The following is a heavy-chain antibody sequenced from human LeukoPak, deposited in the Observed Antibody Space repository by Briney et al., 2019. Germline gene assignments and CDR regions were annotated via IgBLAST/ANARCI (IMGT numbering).Heavy chain of an antibody. CDR3: AKDGSYYYDSSGYFSAVFDY. CDR1: GFTFSDYA. V-gene: IGHV3-23*01. J-gene: IGHJ4*02. D-gene: IGHD3-22*01. Sequence: GGSLRLSCAASGFTFSDYAMTWVRQAPGKGLEWVSTLGGGPEYYADSVKGRFTISRDTSRNTVFLQMNSLRAEDTAIYYCAKDGSYYYDSSGYFSAVFDYWGQGTLVTVSS. CDR2: LGGGPE.